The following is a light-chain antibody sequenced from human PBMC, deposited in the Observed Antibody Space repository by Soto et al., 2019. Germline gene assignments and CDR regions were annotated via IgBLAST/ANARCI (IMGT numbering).Light chain of an antibody. Sequence: QSALTQPASVSGSPGQSITISCTGTRSDFAVYDYVSWYQQHPGKAPKLIIYEVIHRPSGGSNRFSGSKSENRASLTISGLQAEDESDFYCSSYLPRDTLGLGSGTKV. V-gene: IGLV2-14*01. CDR2: EVI. CDR1: RSDFAVYDY. CDR3: SSYLPRDTLG. J-gene: IGLJ1*01.